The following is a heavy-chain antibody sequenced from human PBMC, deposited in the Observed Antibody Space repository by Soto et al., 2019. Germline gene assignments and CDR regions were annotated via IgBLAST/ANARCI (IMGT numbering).Heavy chain of an antibody. CDR1: GYTFTSYG. Sequence: ASVKFSCKASGYTFTSYGISWVRQAPGQGLEWMGWISAYNGNTNYAQKLQGRVTMTTDTSTSTAYMELRSLRSDDTAVYYCARDGGYYDSSGYPQFNWFDPWGQGTLVTVSS. V-gene: IGHV1-18*04. CDR2: ISAYNGNT. D-gene: IGHD3-22*01. CDR3: ARDGGYYDSSGYPQFNWFDP. J-gene: IGHJ5*02.